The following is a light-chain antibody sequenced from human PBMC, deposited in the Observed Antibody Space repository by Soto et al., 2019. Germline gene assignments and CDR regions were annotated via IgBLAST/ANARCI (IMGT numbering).Light chain of an antibody. V-gene: IGKV3-11*01. J-gene: IGKJ1*01. CDR2: DIS. CDR1: QSFSTY. Sequence: EIVLTQSPATLSLSPGERATLSCRASQSFSTYLAWYQQKSGQAPRLLIYDISHRATGIPARFSGSASGTDFTLTINSLEPEDFALYFCQHRANWPWTFGQGTKVEIK. CDR3: QHRANWPWT.